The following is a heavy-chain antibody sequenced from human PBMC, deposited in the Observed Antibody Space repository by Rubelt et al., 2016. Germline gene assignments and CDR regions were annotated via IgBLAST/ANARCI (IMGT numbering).Heavy chain of an antibody. CDR3: ARGVRIAARPNYFDY. Sequence: QVQLQESGPGLVKPSETLSLTCTVSGGSISSYYCSWIRQPPGKGLEWIGYIYYSGSTNYNPSLKSRVTISVDTSKNQFSLKLSSVTAADTAVYYCARGVRIAARPNYFDYWGQGTLVTVSS. V-gene: IGHV4-59*01. CDR2: IYYSGST. J-gene: IGHJ4*02. D-gene: IGHD6-6*01. CDR1: GGSISSYY.